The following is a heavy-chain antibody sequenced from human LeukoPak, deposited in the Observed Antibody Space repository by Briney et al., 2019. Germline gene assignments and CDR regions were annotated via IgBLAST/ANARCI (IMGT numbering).Heavy chain of an antibody. CDR2: INPSGGST. J-gene: IGHJ4*02. CDR1: GGTFSSYA. Sequence: SSVKVSCKASGGTFSSYAISWVRQAPGQGLEWMGIINPSGGSTSYAQKFQGRVTMTRDTSTSTVYMELSSLRSEDTAVYYCASGQEWSGYSGVDYWGQGTLVIVSS. CDR3: ASGQEWSGYSGVDY. D-gene: IGHD2-15*01. V-gene: IGHV1-46*03.